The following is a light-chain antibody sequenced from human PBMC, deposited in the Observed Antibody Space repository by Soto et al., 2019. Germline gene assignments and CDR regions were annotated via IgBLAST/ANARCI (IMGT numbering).Light chain of an antibody. Sequence: EIVLTQSPAILSLSPGERATLSCRASQSVSSYLAWYQQKPGQAPRLLIYDASNRATGIPARFSGSGAGTDFTLTISRLEPEDFALSYCQQRSNWPPLTFGGGTKVEI. CDR3: QQRSNWPPLT. CDR2: DAS. V-gene: IGKV3-11*01. J-gene: IGKJ4*01. CDR1: QSVSSY.